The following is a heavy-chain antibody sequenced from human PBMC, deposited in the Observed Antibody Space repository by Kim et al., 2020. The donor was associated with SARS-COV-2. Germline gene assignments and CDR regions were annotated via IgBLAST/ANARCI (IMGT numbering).Heavy chain of an antibody. J-gene: IGHJ4*02. Sequence: GGSLRLSCAASGFTFNNYAMSWVRQAPGKGLEWVSAISSGGSATFYADSVKGRFTISRDNSKNTLFLQMDSLRADDTAVYYCAKAAYSYDSSGYPGPFDYRGQGTLVTVSS. V-gene: IGHV3-23*01. D-gene: IGHD3-22*01. CDR3: AKAAYSYDSSGYPGPFDY. CDR1: GFTFNNYA. CDR2: ISSGGSAT.